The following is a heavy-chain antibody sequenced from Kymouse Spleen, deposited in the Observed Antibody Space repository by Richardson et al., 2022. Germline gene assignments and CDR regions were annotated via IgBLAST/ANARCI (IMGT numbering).Heavy chain of an antibody. V-gene: IGHV4-39*01. CDR1: GGSISSSSYY. J-gene: IGHJ4*02. D-gene: IGHD6-13*01. CDR2: IYYSGST. Sequence: QLQLQESGPGLVKPSETLSLTCTVSGGSISSSSYYWGWIRQPPGKGLEWIGSIYYSGSTYYNPSLKSRVTISVDTSKNQFSLKLSSVTAADTAVYYCARSIAAAGSLYYFDYWGQGTLVTVSS. CDR3: ARSIAAAGSLYYFDY.